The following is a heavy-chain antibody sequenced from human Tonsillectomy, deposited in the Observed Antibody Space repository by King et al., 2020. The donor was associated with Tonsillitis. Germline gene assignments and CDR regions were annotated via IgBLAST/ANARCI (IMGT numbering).Heavy chain of an antibody. CDR3: ANAPSYVYYYGSGSYYGAADY. D-gene: IGHD3-10*01. Sequence: TLKESGPTLVKPTQTLTLTCTFSGFSLSTSGVGVGWIRQPPGKALEWLALIYWNDDKRYSPSLKSRLTITKDTSKNQVVLTMTNMDPVDTATYYCANAPSYVYYYGSGSYYGAADYWGQGTLVTVSS. V-gene: IGHV2-5*01. CDR1: GFSLSTSGVG. CDR2: IYWNDDK. J-gene: IGHJ4*02.